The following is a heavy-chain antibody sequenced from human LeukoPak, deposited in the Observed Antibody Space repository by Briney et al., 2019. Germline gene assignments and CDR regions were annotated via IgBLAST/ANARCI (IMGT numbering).Heavy chain of an antibody. J-gene: IGHJ4*02. Sequence: GGSLRLSCAASGFSFYSNYMTWVRQAPGKGLEWVSRIYSGSSTYYADSVKRRFTISRNNSKNSLYLQMNSLRADDTAVYYCARRYSTSTSCYAFDYGGQGTLVTVSA. CDR3: ARRYSTSTSCYAFDY. D-gene: IGHD2-2*01. CDR2: IYSGSST. CDR1: GFSFYSNY. V-gene: IGHV3-66*01.